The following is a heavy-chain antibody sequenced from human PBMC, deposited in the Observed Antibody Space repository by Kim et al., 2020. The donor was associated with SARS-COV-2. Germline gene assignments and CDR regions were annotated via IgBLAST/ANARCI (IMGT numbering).Heavy chain of an antibody. Sequence: ASVKVSCKASGYTFTSYVMHWVRQAPGQRLEWMGWSNAGNGKTKCSQRFLDRLTFTWDTSASTAYMELSSLKSEDTAVYYCARVEGYAVNFDYWGQGTLVTVSS. D-gene: IGHD5-12*01. CDR1: GYTFTSYV. CDR2: SNAGNGKT. V-gene: IGHV1-3*01. J-gene: IGHJ4*02. CDR3: ARVEGYAVNFDY.